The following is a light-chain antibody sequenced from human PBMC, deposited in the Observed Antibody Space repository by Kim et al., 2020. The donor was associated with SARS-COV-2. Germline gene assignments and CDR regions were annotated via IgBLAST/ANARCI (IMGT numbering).Light chain of an antibody. CDR3: QTWDSITVV. V-gene: IGLV3-1*01. CDR1: KLGEKY. J-gene: IGLJ2*01. Sequence: SYELTQPPSVSVSPGQTASITCSGDKLGEKYACWYQQKPGQSPVLVIYQDTKRPSGIPERFSGSNSGNTATLTISGTQAMDAADYYCQTWDSITVVFGGG. CDR2: QDT.